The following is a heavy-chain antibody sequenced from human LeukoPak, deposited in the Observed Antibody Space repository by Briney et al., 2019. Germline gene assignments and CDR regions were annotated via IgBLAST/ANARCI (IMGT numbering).Heavy chain of an antibody. Sequence: PGGSLRLSCAASGFTFSSYAMHWVRQAPGKGLEWVALISYDGNNKYYADSVKGRFTISRDNSKNTLYLQMNSLRAEDTAVHYCAKAIFGRPYYYYGMDVWGQGTTVTVSS. CDR3: AKAIFGRPYYYYGMDV. CDR2: ISYDGNNK. J-gene: IGHJ6*02. CDR1: GFTFSSYA. D-gene: IGHD3-3*01. V-gene: IGHV3-30*18.